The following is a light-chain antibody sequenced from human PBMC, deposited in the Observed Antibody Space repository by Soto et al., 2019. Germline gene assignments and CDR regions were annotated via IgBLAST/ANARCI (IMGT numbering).Light chain of an antibody. CDR1: QSVSGN. V-gene: IGKV3-15*01. CDR2: GAS. J-gene: IGKJ1*01. Sequence: EIVMTQSPATLSVSPGERATLSCRASQSVSGNLAWYQQKPGQAPRLLIYGASARATGIPARFSGSGSGTEFTLTISSLQSEDFAVYYCQQYNNWPLFGQGTKVDIK. CDR3: QQYNNWPL.